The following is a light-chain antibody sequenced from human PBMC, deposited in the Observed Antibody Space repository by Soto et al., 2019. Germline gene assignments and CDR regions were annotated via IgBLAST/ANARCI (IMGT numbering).Light chain of an antibody. CDR1: NSTIASNT. Sequence: QSVLTQPPSASETPGQTVSISCSGSNSTIASNTVNWYQHLPGTAPKLLIYYNNQRPSGVPDRFSGSKSGTSASLAISGLQSEDESDYYCAAWDGTLKRYVFGTGTKVTVL. CDR3: AAWDGTLKRYV. J-gene: IGLJ1*01. CDR2: YNN. V-gene: IGLV1-44*01.